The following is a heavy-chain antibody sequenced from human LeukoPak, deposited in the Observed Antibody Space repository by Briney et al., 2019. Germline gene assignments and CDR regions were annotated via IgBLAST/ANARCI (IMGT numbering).Heavy chain of an antibody. D-gene: IGHD3-22*01. V-gene: IGHV1-18*01. CDR1: GYTFTSYG. CDR3: ARDRVYDSSGSPRPFDY. CDR2: ISAYNGNT. J-gene: IGHJ4*02. Sequence: APVKVSCKASGYTFTSYGISWVRQAPGQGLEWMGWISAYNGNTNYAQKLQGRVTMTTDTSTSTAYMELRSLRSDDTAVYYCARDRVYDSSGSPRPFDYWGQGTLVTVSS.